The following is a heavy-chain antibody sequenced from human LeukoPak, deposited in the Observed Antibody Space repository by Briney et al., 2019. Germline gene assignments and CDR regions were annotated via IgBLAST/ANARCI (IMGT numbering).Heavy chain of an antibody. CDR2: INHSGST. CDR3: ARRGNIAARQHYYYYMDV. D-gene: IGHD6-6*01. V-gene: IGHV4-4*02. CDR1: GGSISSSNW. Sequence: TSGTLSLTCAVSGGSISSSNWWSWVRQPPGKGLEWIGEINHSGSTNYNPSLKSRVTISVDTSKNQFSLKLSSVTAADTAVYYCARRGNIAARQHYYYYMDVWGKGTTVTVSS. J-gene: IGHJ6*03.